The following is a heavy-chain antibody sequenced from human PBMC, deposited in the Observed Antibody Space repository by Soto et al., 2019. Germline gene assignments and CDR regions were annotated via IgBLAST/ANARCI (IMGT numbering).Heavy chain of an antibody. CDR2: IYWDDDK. J-gene: IGHJ4*02. CDR1: GFSLSTSGVG. CDR3: AHRQVPQDYGVRRKDYFDY. V-gene: IGHV2-5*02. D-gene: IGHD4-17*01. Sequence: QITLKESGPTLVKPTQTLTLTCTFSGFSLSTSGVGVGWIRQPPGKALEWLALIYWDDDKRYSPSLKSRLTIIKDTSKNQVVLTMTNMDPVDTATYSCAHRQVPQDYGVRRKDYFDYWGQGTLVTVSS.